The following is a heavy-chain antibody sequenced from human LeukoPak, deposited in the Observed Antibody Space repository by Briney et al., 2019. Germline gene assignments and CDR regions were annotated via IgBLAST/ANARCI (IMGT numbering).Heavy chain of an antibody. Sequence: GGSLRLSCAASGFTFSSFAMSWVRQAPGKGLEWVSGISDSGASTYYPDSVKGRFTISRDNSKNVLYLQMNSLRADDTAVYYCAKDLGYYYGSGSEPYYFDYWGQGTLVTVSS. CDR3: AKDLGYYYGSGSEPYYFDY. J-gene: IGHJ4*02. CDR1: GFTFSSFA. D-gene: IGHD3-10*01. CDR2: ISDSGAST. V-gene: IGHV3-23*01.